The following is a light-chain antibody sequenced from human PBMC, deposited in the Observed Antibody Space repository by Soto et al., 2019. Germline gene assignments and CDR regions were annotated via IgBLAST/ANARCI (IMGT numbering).Light chain of an antibody. Sequence: QSALAQPPSVSGAPGQRVTISCTGSNSNIGADYDVHWYQQFPGAAPKLLIYGNTNRPSGVPDRFSGSKSRISASLAITGLQAEDEADYFCQSYDSGLSGVVFGGGTKVTVL. CDR1: NSNIGADYD. CDR2: GNT. J-gene: IGLJ2*01. CDR3: QSYDSGLSGVV. V-gene: IGLV1-40*01.